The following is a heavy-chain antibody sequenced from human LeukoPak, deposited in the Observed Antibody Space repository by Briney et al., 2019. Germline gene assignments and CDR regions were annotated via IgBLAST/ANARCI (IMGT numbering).Heavy chain of an antibody. D-gene: IGHD2-2*01. CDR1: GFTFSSYS. CDR2: ISSSSSTI. CDR3: ARYYCSSTSCYAPSGY. J-gene: IGHJ4*02. Sequence: GGSLRLSRAASGFTFSSYSMNWVRQAPGKGLEWVSYISSSSSTIYYADSVKGRFTISRDNAKNSLYLQMNSLRDEDTAVYYCARYYCSSTSCYAPSGYWGQGTLVTVSS. V-gene: IGHV3-48*02.